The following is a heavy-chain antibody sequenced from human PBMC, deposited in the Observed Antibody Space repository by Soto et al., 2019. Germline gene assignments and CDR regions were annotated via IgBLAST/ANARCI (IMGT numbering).Heavy chain of an antibody. CDR1: GFTFSSYA. J-gene: IGHJ4*02. CDR3: ARRRDHLLDY. Sequence: GWSLRLSCAASGFTFSSYAMHWVRQAPGKGLEWVAFISYDGSNKYYADSVKGRFTISRDNSKNTLYLHMNSLRAEDTAVYYCARRRDHLLDYWGQGTLLIVSS. D-gene: IGHD2-15*01. V-gene: IGHV3-30-3*01. CDR2: ISYDGSNK.